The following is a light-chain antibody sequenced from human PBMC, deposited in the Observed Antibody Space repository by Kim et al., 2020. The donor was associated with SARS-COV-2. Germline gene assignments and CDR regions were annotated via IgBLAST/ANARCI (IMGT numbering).Light chain of an antibody. CDR3: QQYYDWPPWR. V-gene: IGKV3-15*01. J-gene: IGKJ1*01. CDR2: GAS. CDR1: QSVSSN. Sequence: ETVMTQSPATLSVSPGERATLSCRASQSVSSNLAWYQQRPGQAPRLLIYGASARATGVPARFSGSGSGTEFTLTISSLQSEDFAVYYCQQYYDWPPWRFGQGTKVDIK.